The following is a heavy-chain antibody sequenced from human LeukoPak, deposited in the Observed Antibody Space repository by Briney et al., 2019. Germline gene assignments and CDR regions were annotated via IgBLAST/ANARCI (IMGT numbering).Heavy chain of an antibody. Sequence: PGGSLRLSCAASGFTFSTYWMNWVRQAPGKGLEWVANIKQDGSEKYYVDSVKGRFTISRDNAKNSLYLQMNSLRAEDTAMYYCASPMGATPWDVFDIWGQGTRVTV. CDR2: IKQDGSEK. CDR1: GFTFSTYW. J-gene: IGHJ3*02. V-gene: IGHV3-7*01. CDR3: ASPMGATPWDVFDI. D-gene: IGHD1-26*01.